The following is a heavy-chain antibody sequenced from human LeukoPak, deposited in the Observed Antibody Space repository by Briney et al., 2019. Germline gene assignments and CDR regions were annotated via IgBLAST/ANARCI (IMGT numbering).Heavy chain of an antibody. V-gene: IGHV4-59*08. D-gene: IGHD1-26*01. CDR1: GGSISSYY. CDR3: ARHVWELAAFDY. Sequence: SETLSLTGTGSGGSISSYYWSWIRQPPGKGLEWIGFIYYSGSTNYNPSLKSRVTISVDTSKNQFSLKLSPVTAADTAVYYCARHVWELAAFDYWGQGTLVTVSS. J-gene: IGHJ4*02. CDR2: IYYSGST.